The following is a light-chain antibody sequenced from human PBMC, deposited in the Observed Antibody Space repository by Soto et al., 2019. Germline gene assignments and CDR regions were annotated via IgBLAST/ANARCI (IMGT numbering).Light chain of an antibody. J-gene: IGLJ1*01. Sequence: QSVLTQPPSASGTPGQRVTMSCSGSSSNIGSNTVNWYQQLPGTAPKLLIYSNNQRPSGVPDRFSGSKSGTSASLAISGLQSEDEADYYCAAWDDSLNGFFVFGTGTKVTLL. V-gene: IGLV1-44*01. CDR3: AAWDDSLNGFFV. CDR2: SNN. CDR1: SSNIGSNT.